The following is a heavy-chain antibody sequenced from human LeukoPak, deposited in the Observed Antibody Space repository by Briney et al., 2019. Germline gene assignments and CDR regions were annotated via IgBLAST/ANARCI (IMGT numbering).Heavy chain of an antibody. Sequence: SVKVSCKASGGTFSSYAISWVRQAPGQGLEWMGGIIPIFGTANYAQKFQGRVTITADESTSTAYMELSSLRSEDTAVYYCASGYYDSSGYSYYGMDVWGQGTTVTVSS. CDR3: ASGYYDSSGYSYYGMDV. J-gene: IGHJ6*02. V-gene: IGHV1-69*13. CDR1: GGTFSSYA. CDR2: IIPIFGTA. D-gene: IGHD3-22*01.